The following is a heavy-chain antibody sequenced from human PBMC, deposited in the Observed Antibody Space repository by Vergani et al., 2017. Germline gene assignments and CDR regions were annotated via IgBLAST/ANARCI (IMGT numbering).Heavy chain of an antibody. CDR2: INPIFGTA. Sequence: QVQLVQSGAEVKKPGASVKVSCKASRYTFTDYFMHWVRQAPGQGLEWLGWINPIFGTANYAQKFQGRVTITAEESTSTAYMELSSLRSEDTAVYYCARDWGRYCSSTSCYGSVYYYYFYGMDVWGKXP. CDR3: ARDWGRYCSSTSCYGSVYYYYFYGMDV. CDR1: RYTFTDYF. D-gene: IGHD2-2*01. J-gene: IGHJ6*04. V-gene: IGHV1-69*01.